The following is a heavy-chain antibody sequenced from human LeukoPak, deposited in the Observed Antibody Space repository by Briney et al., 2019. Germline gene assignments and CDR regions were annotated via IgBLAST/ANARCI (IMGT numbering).Heavy chain of an antibody. CDR2: IYYSGST. Sequence: PSETLTLTCTVSGGSISSGGYYWGWIRQHPGKGLEWIGYIYYSGSTYYNLSLKSRVSMSVDTSKNQFSLKLSSVTAAETAVYYCAREFRPTLGRFGELSFRVDIFDYWGQGTLVTVSS. CDR1: GGSISSGGYY. J-gene: IGHJ4*02. D-gene: IGHD3-10*01. V-gene: IGHV4-31*03. CDR3: AREFRPTLGRFGELSFRVDIFDY.